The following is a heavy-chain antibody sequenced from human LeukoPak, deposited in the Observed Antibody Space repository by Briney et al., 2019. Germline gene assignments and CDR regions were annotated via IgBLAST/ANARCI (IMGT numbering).Heavy chain of an antibody. V-gene: IGHV4-4*07. D-gene: IGHD3-10*01. Sequence: SETLSLTCTVSGGSISSYYWSWIRQPAGKGLEWIGRIYTSGSTYYNPSLKSRVTISVDTSNNQFSLKLNSVTAADTAVFYCAREIPPSYYYGSGTYYSHFDYWGQGALVTVSS. CDR2: IYTSGST. CDR3: AREIPPSYYYGSGTYYSHFDY. CDR1: GGSISSYY. J-gene: IGHJ4*02.